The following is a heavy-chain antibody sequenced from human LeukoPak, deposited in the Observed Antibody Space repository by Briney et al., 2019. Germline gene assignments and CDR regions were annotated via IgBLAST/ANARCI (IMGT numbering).Heavy chain of an antibody. CDR3: ARGATVVTYYYYYGMDV. J-gene: IGHJ6*02. CDR2: IYSGGST. Sequence: GGSLRLSCAASGFTVSSNYMSWVCQAPGKGLEWVSVIYSGGSTYYADSVKGRFTISRDNSKNTLYLQMNSLRAEDTAVYYCARGATVVTYYYYYGMDVWGQGTTVTVSS. CDR1: GFTVSSNY. V-gene: IGHV3-66*02. D-gene: IGHD4-23*01.